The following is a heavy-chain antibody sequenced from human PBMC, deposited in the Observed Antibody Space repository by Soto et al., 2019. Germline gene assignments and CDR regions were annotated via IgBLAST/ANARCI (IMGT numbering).Heavy chain of an antibody. D-gene: IGHD3-22*01. V-gene: IGHV1-69*13. CDR3: AREKDYYDSSGYRSVAFDI. Sequence: SVKVSCKASGGTFSSYAISWVRQAPGQGLEWMGGIIPICGSANYAQKFQGRVTITADESTSTAYMELSRLRSDDTAVYYCAREKDYYDSSGYRSVAFDIWGQGTMVTVSS. CDR1: GGTFSSYA. J-gene: IGHJ3*02. CDR2: IIPICGSA.